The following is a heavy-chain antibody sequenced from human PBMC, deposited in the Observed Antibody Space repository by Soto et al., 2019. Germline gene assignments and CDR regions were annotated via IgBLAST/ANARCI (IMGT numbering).Heavy chain of an antibody. CDR2: MYYDGSS. CDR3: ARERSGQGGYGLDV. J-gene: IGHJ6*02. Sequence: QMQLQESGPGLVKPSQTLSLTCTVSGGSMTSGGYYWTWIRQHPGKGLEWIGYMYYDGSSYYNPSLQSRVTISVDTSKNQLSLKLSSMTAADTALYYCARERSGQGGYGLDVWGQGTTVTVSS. D-gene: IGHD3-10*01. V-gene: IGHV4-31*03. CDR1: GGSMTSGGYY.